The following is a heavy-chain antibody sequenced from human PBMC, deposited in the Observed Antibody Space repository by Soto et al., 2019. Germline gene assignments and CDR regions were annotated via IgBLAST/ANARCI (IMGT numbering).Heavy chain of an antibody. CDR1: GFTFSSYG. D-gene: IGHD4-17*01. Sequence: QVQLVESGGGVVQPGRSLRLSCAASGFTFSSYGMHWVRQAPGKGLEWVAVIWYDGSNKHYADSVKGRFTISRDNSKNTLYLQMNSLRAEDTAVYYCARVAVTPNGLMDVWGQGTTVTVSS. V-gene: IGHV3-33*01. CDR2: IWYDGSNK. CDR3: ARVAVTPNGLMDV. J-gene: IGHJ6*02.